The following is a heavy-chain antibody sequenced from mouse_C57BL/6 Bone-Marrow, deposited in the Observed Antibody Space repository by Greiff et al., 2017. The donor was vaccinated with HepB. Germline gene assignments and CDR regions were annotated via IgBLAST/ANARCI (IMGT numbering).Heavy chain of an antibody. CDR2: INYDGSST. CDR1: GFTFSDYY. D-gene: IGHD2-3*01. J-gene: IGHJ2*01. CDR3: AREWLLSPDY. V-gene: IGHV5-16*01. Sequence: DVKLVESEGGLVQPGSSMKLSCTASGFTFSDYYMAWVRQVPEKGLEWVANINYDGSSTYYLDSLKSRFIISRDNAKNILYLQMSSLKSEDTATYYCAREWLLSPDYWGQGTTLTVSS.